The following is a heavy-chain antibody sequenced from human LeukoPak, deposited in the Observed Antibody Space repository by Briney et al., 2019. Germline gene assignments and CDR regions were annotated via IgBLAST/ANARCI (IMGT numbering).Heavy chain of an antibody. CDR2: MNPNSGNT. J-gene: IGHJ5*02. Sequence: ASVKVSCKASGYTFTTYDINWVRQATGQGLEWMGWMNPNSGNTGYAQKFQGRVTMTRNTSISTAYMELSSLRSEDTAVYYCARLVLAADANWFDPWGQGTLVTVSS. CDR1: GYTFTTYD. V-gene: IGHV1-8*01. D-gene: IGHD6-13*01. CDR3: ARLVLAADANWFDP.